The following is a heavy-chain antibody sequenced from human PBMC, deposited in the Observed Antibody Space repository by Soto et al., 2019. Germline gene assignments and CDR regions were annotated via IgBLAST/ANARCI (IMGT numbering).Heavy chain of an antibody. CDR2: IFPRDSDT. Sequence: PGESLKIHRQAPGYLFNNFWIGWVREMAGVGLECVRLIFPRDSDTKYSPPFEGHVTISADSSIATAYLQWGSLEASDAAIYFCARVASLFHGIDFWGQGTPVTVSS. V-gene: IGHV5-51*01. CDR3: ARVASLFHGIDF. CDR1: GYLFNNFW. J-gene: IGHJ4*02.